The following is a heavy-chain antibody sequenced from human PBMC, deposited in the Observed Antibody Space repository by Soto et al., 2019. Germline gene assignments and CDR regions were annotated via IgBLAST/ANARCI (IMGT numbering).Heavy chain of an antibody. CDR1: GASISSTNNY. CDR2: VSYNGNT. D-gene: IGHD2-2*01. Sequence: QLHLQESGPGLVKPSETLSLTCAVSGASISSTNNYWDWIRQPPGKGLEWIASVSYNGNTYYNPSLYSRVSLSVHTSENHSSLQLSSAAAADTAVYYCASRKREEDCSANICYLTSWGQGALVTVSS. V-gene: IGHV4-39*02. J-gene: IGHJ5*02. CDR3: ASRKREEDCSANICYLTS.